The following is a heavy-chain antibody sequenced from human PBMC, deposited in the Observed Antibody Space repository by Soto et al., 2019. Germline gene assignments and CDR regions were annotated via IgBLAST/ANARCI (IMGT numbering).Heavy chain of an antibody. V-gene: IGHV3-7*05. CDR3: ARAHV. Sequence: PGGSLRLSCAASGFTFSGVWMSWVRQAPGKGLEWVANINPDGGKKYYVDSVEGRFTISRDNVENSLFLQMNSLRAEDTAVYYCARAHVWGQGTTVTVSS. CDR1: GFTFSGVW. CDR2: INPDGGKK. J-gene: IGHJ6*02.